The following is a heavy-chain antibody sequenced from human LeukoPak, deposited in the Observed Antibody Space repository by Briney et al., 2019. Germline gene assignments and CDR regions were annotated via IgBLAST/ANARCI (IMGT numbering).Heavy chain of an antibody. CDR2: VNPKSGGT. J-gene: IGHJ6*03. CDR3: ARGSSKYVFGYYMDV. CDR1: RYTFTGHY. D-gene: IGHD4-11*01. V-gene: IGHV1-2*02. Sequence: ASVKVSCKASRYTFTGHYIHWVRQAPGQGLEWVGWVNPKSGGTNYAQKFLDRVTMTTDMSISTAYMELIRLRSRDTAVYFCARGSSKYVFGYYMDVWGKGTSIIVSS.